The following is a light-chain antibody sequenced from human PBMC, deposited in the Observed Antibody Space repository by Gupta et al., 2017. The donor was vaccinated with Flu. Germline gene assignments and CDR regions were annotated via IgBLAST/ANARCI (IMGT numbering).Light chain of an antibody. V-gene: IGKV1-27*01. CDR2: GES. CDR3: LRHNSAPWT. J-gene: IGKJ1*01. CDR1: QDISNL. Sequence: GDRVTITCRASQDISNLLVWYQLKPGKVPKVLIYGESSLRSGVPSRFSGSGSGTDFTLTISSLQPEDVATYYCLRHNSAPWTFGQGTKVEIK.